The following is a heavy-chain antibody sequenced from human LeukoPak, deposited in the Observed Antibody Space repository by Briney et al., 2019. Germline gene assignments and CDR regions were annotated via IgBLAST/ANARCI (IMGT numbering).Heavy chain of an antibody. V-gene: IGHV1-2*02. D-gene: IGHD2-15*01. J-gene: IGHJ6*03. CDR2: INPKSGGT. CDR1: GYTFTGYY. Sequence: ASVKDSCKASGYTFTGYYMHWVRQAPGQGLEWVGWINPKSGGTNYAQKFQGRVTMTSDTSITTVYMELSRLRSGDTAVYYCAKSEMYCNGGICYPYYYMDVWGKGTTVTVSS. CDR3: AKSEMYCNGGICYPYYYMDV.